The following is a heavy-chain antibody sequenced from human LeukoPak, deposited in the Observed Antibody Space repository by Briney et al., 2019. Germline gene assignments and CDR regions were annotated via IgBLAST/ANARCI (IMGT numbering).Heavy chain of an antibody. CDR1: GYTFTTYA. CDR3: ARRAAHGSGSYYNRAFDY. CDR2: INTNTGNP. V-gene: IGHV7-4-1*02. Sequence: ASVKVSCKASGYTFTTYAMNWVRQAPGQGLERMGWINTNTGNPTYAQGFTGRFVFSLDTSVSTAYLQISSLKGEDTAVYYSARRAAHGSGSYYNRAFDYWGQGTLVTVSS. J-gene: IGHJ4*02. D-gene: IGHD3-10*01.